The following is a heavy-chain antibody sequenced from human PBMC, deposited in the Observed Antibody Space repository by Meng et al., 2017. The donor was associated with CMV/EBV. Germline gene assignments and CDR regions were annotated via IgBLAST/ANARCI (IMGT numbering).Heavy chain of an antibody. D-gene: IGHD3-3*01. J-gene: IGHJ4*02. V-gene: IGHV1-3*01. CDR1: GYTFTGYG. Sequence: QVQLVQSGAEVKKPGASVKVSCKASGYTFTGYGIHWVRQAPGQRLEWMGWINAGDGNRKYSQKFQDRVTITRDTSASTAYVELSSLRSEDTAVYYCARGNGVAHDYWGQGTLVTVSS. CDR3: ARGNGVAHDY. CDR2: INAGDGNR.